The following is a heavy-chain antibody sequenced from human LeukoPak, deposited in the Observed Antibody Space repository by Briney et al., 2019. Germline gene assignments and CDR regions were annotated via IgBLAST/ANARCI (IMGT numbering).Heavy chain of an antibody. V-gene: IGHV3-21*06. CDR2: ITRSNYI. Sequence: GGSLRLSCAASGFTFSSYSMNWVRQAPGKGLEWVSSITRSNYIYYADSVKGRFTISRDNAKNSLYLQMNSLRAEDTAVYYCAKDSHWILFDDWGQGTLVTVSS. D-gene: IGHD2-2*03. CDR1: GFTFSSYS. J-gene: IGHJ4*02. CDR3: AKDSHWILFDD.